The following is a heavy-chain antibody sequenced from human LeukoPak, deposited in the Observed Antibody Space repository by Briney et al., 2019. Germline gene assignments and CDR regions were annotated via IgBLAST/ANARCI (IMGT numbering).Heavy chain of an antibody. CDR2: ITTTGRTI. CDR1: GFTFSSTA. D-gene: IGHD5-24*01. Sequence: GGSLRLSCVASGFTFSSTAFNWVRQAPGKGLEWLPYITTTGRTISYADSVKGRFTMSRDNAKNSLYLQLSSLRAEDTAMYYCARDRDRYFDHWGQGTLVTVSS. J-gene: IGHJ4*02. CDR3: ARDRDRYFDH. V-gene: IGHV3-48*01.